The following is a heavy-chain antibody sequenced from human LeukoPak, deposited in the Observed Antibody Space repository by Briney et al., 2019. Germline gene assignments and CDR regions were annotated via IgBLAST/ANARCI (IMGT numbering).Heavy chain of an antibody. D-gene: IGHD3-22*01. CDR3: ARSFDSSGYYYYFDY. CDR1: GGSISSHY. Sequence: SETLSLTCSVSGGSISSHYWSWIRQPPGKGLEWIGYFDYSGNTKYNPSLRSRVTTSVDTAKNQFSLKLSSVTAADTAVYYCARSFDSSGYYYYFDYWGQGTLVTVSS. J-gene: IGHJ4*02. V-gene: IGHV4-59*11. CDR2: FDYSGNT.